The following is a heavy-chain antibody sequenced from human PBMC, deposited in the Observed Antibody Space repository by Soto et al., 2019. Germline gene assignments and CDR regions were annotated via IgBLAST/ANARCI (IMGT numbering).Heavy chain of an antibody. Sequence: PGGSLRLSCAASGFSFSDYAMSWVRQAPGKGLEWVSVISESGGSTHYAASVRGRFTVSRDNSKNSLSLRMSSLRDEDTAVYFCAKRSPYSSGWYSPIFDSWGQGA. CDR3: AKRSPYSSGWYSPIFDS. CDR2: ISESGGST. CDR1: GFSFSDYA. J-gene: IGHJ4*02. V-gene: IGHV3-23*01. D-gene: IGHD6-13*01.